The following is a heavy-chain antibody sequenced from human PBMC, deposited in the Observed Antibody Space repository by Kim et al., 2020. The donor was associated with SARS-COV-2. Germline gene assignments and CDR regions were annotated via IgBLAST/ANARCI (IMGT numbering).Heavy chain of an antibody. J-gene: IGHJ6*02. CDR3: AKGGGWDYYYYGMDV. D-gene: IGHD6-19*01. Sequence: GGFLRLSCAASGFTFSIYAMSWVRQAPGKGLEWVSSISGSGGNTYYADSVKGRFTISRDNSKNTLYLQMNSLRAEDTAVYYCAKGGGWDYYYYGMDVWGQGTTVTVSS. V-gene: IGHV3-23*01. CDR2: ISGSGGNT. CDR1: GFTFSIYA.